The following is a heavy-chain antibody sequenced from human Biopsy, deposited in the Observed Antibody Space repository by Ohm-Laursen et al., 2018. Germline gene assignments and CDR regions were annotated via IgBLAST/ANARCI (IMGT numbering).Heavy chain of an antibody. J-gene: IGHJ6*02. D-gene: IGHD1-26*01. CDR2: ISWNGDNT. CDR1: GFAFDDYA. V-gene: IGHV3-43D*04. Sequence: SLRLSCSAAGFAFDDYAMHWVRQVPGKGLEWVSLISWNGDNTYYEDSVKGRFTISRDNSKNTVYLQMNSLRVEDTAVHYCARDPIVGSKADGMDVWGQGTTVTVSS. CDR3: ARDPIVGSKADGMDV.